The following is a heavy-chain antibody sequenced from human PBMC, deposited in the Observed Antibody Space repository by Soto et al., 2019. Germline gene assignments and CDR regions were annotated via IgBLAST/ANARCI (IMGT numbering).Heavy chain of an antibody. D-gene: IGHD3-9*01. CDR1: GFNIRNYS. CDR3: ARELFEYLLAGYSPIRFGGFDP. V-gene: IGHV3-48*01. J-gene: IGHJ5*02. Sequence: PGGSLRLPSRALGFNIRNYSVNWVRQAPGKGLEWVSYISSSSSTIYYADSVKGRFTISRDNAKNSLYLQMNSLRAEDTAVYYCARELFEYLLAGYSPIRFGGFDPWGQGTLVTVSP. CDR2: ISSSSSTI.